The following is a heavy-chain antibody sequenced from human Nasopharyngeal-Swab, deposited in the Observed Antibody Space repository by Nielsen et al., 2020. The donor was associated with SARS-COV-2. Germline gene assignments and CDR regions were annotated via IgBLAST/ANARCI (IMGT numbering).Heavy chain of an antibody. V-gene: IGHV4-59*01. Sequence: WIRQPPGKGLDWIGYIYSTGSTGYNPSLKSRVTISIDTSKNQFSLKLTSVTAAATAVFYCARGWVGYSGGFDCWGQGTLVTVSS. D-gene: IGHD2-15*01. CDR3: ARGWVGYSGGFDC. J-gene: IGHJ4*02. CDR2: IYSTGST.